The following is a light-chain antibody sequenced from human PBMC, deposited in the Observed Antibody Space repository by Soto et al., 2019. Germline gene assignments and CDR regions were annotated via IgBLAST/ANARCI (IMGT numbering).Light chain of an antibody. CDR1: QSVSNN. J-gene: IGKJ1*01. V-gene: IGKV3D-15*01. Sequence: IVLTQSPGTLSLSPGERATLSCRASQSVSNNYLAWYQQKPGQAPRLLIYGASNRATGIPDRFSGSGSGTEFTLIISSLQSEDFAVYYCQQYNEWPETFGHGTKVDIK. CDR2: GAS. CDR3: QQYNEWPET.